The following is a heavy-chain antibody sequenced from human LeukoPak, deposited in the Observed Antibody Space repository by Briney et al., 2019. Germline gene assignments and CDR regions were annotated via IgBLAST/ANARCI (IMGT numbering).Heavy chain of an antibody. Sequence: SETLSLTCAVHGVSFSGYYWGWIRQPPGKGLEWIGSIYYSGSTYYNPSLKSRVTISVDTSKNQFSLKLSSVTAADTAVYYCARDLVVAAAGTYYGMDVWGQGTTVTVSS. CDR2: IYYSGST. D-gene: IGHD6-13*01. CDR3: ARDLVVAAAGTYYGMDV. V-gene: IGHV4-34*01. J-gene: IGHJ6*02. CDR1: GVSFSGYY.